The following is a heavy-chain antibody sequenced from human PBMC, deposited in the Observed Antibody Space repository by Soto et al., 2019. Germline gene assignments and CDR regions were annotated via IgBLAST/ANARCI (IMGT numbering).Heavy chain of an antibody. CDR1: GFTFSSYA. CDR2: ISGSGGST. CDR3: ARDAGDLEWLLRFGGMDV. Sequence: EVQLLESGGGLVQPGGSLRLSCAASGFTFSSYAMSWVRQAPGKGLEWVSAISGSGGSTYYADSVKGRFTISRDNSKNTLYLQMNSLRAEDTAVYYCARDAGDLEWLLRFGGMDVWGQGTTVTVSS. D-gene: IGHD3-3*01. J-gene: IGHJ6*02. V-gene: IGHV3-23*01.